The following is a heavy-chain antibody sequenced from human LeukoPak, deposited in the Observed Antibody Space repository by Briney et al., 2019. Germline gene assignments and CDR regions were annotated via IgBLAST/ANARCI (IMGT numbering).Heavy chain of an antibody. D-gene: IGHD3-22*01. CDR1: GYTFTSYD. CDR3: ATLFYDSSGYYYHFDY. V-gene: IGHV1-8*01. J-gene: IGHJ4*02. CDR2: MNPNSGNT. Sequence: ASVKVSCKASGYTFTSYDINWVRQATGQGLEWMGWMNPNSGNTGYAQKFQGRVTMTRNTSISTAYMELSSLRSEDTAVYYCATLFYDSSGYYYHFDYWGQGTLVTVSS.